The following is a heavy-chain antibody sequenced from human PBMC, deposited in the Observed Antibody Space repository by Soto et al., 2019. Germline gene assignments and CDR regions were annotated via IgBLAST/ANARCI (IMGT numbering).Heavy chain of an antibody. J-gene: IGHJ4*02. CDR2: ISGSGSYT. V-gene: IGHV3-23*01. Sequence: EVQLLESGGGLVQRGDSLRLSCAASGFTFNNYAMTWVRQAPGKGLEWVSVISGSGSYTYYADSVKGGFTISRDSFKNTLYLQMNSLRADDTAVYYCARVGRMTTVVSHFDYWGRGTLVTVSS. D-gene: IGHD4-17*01. CDR3: ARVGRMTTVVSHFDY. CDR1: GFTFNNYA.